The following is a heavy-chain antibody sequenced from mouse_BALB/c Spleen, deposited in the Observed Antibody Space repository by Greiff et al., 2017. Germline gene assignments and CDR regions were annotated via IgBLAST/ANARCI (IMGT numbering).Heavy chain of an antibody. V-gene: IGHV5-17*02. J-gene: IGHJ3*01. CDR3: ARDYYGSSFLFAY. CDR2: ISSGSSTI. CDR1: GFTFSSFG. D-gene: IGHD1-1*01. Sequence: EVQVVESGGGLVQPGGSRKLSCAASGFTFSSFGMHWVRQAPEKGLEWVAYISSGSSTIYYADTVKGRFTISRDNPKNTLFLQMTSLRSEDTAMYYCARDYYGSSFLFAYWGQGTLVTVSA.